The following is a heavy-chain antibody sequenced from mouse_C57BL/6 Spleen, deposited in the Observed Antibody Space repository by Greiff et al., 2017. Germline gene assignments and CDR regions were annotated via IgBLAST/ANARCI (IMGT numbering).Heavy chain of an antibody. CDR1: GYAFSSSW. CDR2: IYPGDGDT. CDR3: ARRYYGTLDY. D-gene: IGHD1-1*01. J-gene: IGHJ2*01. Sequence: QVQLKESGPELVKPGASVKISCKASGYAFSSSWMNWVKQRPGKGLEWIGRIYPGDGDTNYNGKFKGKATLTADKSSSTAYMQLSSLTSEDSAVYFCARRYYGTLDYWGQGTTLTVSS. V-gene: IGHV1-82*01.